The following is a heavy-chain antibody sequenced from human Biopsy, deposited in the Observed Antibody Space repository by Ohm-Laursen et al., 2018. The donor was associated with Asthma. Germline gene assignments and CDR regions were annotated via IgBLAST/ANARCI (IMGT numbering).Heavy chain of an antibody. Sequence: VASVKVSCKVPGGTFSNFAISWVRQAPGQGLEWLGGIMTVFGTTNYAQKFQGRVTITADESTSTAYMEVTSLRSEDTAIYYCARCQVGYSNGWSLLLKKIYYSGMDVWGQGTAVTVSS. J-gene: IGHJ6*02. V-gene: IGHV1-69*13. CDR1: GGTFSNFA. CDR3: ARCQVGYSNGWSLLLKKIYYSGMDV. D-gene: IGHD6-19*01. CDR2: IMTVFGTT.